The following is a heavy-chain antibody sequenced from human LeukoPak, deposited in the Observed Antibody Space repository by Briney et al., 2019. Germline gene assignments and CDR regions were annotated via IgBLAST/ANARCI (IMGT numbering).Heavy chain of an antibody. CDR3: ARAHCSSTSCSPFDY. CDR1: GYTFTGYY. D-gene: IGHD2-2*01. V-gene: IGHV1-2*02. J-gene: IGHJ4*02. CDR2: INPNSGGT. Sequence: GASVKVSCKASGYTFTGYYMHWVRQAPGQGLEWMGWINPNSGGTDYAQKFQGRVTMTRDTSISTAYMELSRLRPDDTAVYYCARAHCSSTSCSPFDYWGQGNLVTVSS.